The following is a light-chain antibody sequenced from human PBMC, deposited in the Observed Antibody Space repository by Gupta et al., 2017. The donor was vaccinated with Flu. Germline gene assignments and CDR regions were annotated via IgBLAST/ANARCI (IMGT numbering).Light chain of an antibody. Sequence: DIQMTQSPSSLSASVGDRVTITCRASESISSHLNWYQYKPGKAPKPLIYGASSLQSGVPSRFSGSGFGTDFTLTISSLQPEDSATYYCQQNYNIPLTFGQGTKVE. CDR2: GAS. V-gene: IGKV1-39*01. CDR3: QQNYNIPLT. J-gene: IGKJ1*01. CDR1: ESISSH.